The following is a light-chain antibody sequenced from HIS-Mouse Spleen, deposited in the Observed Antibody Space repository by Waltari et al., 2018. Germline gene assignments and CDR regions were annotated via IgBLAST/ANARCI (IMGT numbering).Light chain of an antibody. V-gene: IGLV3-9*01. J-gene: IGLJ2*01. Sequence: SYELTQPLSVSVALGQTARITCWGINLGRKNWHRDQQKPGQAPVLVIYRDSNRHSGIPERFSGSNSGNTATLTISRAQAGDEADYYCQVWDSSTAVFGGGTKLTVL. CDR2: RDS. CDR3: QVWDSSTAV. CDR1: NLGRKN.